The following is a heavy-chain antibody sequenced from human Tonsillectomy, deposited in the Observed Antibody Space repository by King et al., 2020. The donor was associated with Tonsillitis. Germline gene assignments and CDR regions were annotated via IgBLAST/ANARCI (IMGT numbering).Heavy chain of an antibody. J-gene: IGHJ5*02. V-gene: IGHV3-7*03. CDR1: GFTFSSYW. CDR3: TINAGGGMSDT. CDR2: IRYDGGQR. D-gene: IGHD3-16*01. Sequence: VQLVESGGGLVQPGGSLRLSCAASGFTFSSYWMKWVRQAPGKGLEWVANIRYDGGQRLYVDYVQGRFTISRDNAKSSLYLQMNNLRVEDTAIYYCTINAGGGMSDTWGQGTLVTVSS.